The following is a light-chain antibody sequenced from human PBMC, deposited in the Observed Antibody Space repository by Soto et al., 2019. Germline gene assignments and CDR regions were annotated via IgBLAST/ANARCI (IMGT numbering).Light chain of an antibody. CDR1: QSVNSY. V-gene: IGKV3-11*01. Sequence: EIVLTQSPATLSLSPGERATLSCRASQSVNSYLAWYQHKPGQAPRLLIYGASNRATGIPARLSGSGSGTDPTLTISSLEPEDFAVYYCQQRSNWPPLTFGQGTRLEIK. J-gene: IGKJ5*01. CDR2: GAS. CDR3: QQRSNWPPLT.